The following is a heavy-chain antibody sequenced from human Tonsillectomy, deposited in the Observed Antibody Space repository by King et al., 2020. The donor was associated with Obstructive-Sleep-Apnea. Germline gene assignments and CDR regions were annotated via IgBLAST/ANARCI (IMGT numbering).Heavy chain of an antibody. V-gene: IGHV5-10-1*01. Sequence: VQLVESGAEVKKPGESLRISCKGSGYSFTSYWISWVRQMPGKGLEWMGRIDPSDSYTNYSPSFQGHVTISAAKSISTAYLQWSSLKASDTAMYYCARRSDSSSWYFYFDYWGQGTLVTVSS. D-gene: IGHD6-13*01. J-gene: IGHJ4*02. CDR2: IDPSDSYT. CDR3: ARRSDSSSWYFYFDY. CDR1: GYSFTSYW.